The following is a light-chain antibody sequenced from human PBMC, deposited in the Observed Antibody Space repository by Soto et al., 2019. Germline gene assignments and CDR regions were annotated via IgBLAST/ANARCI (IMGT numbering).Light chain of an antibody. CDR1: QSISSW. J-gene: IGKJ1*01. CDR3: QHYKSYPWT. Sequence: DIQMTQSPSTLSASVGDRVTITCRASQSISSWLAWYQQKPGKAHKLLIYKASSLESGVTSRFSGSGSGTEFTLTISSLQPDDFATYCCQHYKSYPWTFGQGTKVEIK. V-gene: IGKV1-5*03. CDR2: KAS.